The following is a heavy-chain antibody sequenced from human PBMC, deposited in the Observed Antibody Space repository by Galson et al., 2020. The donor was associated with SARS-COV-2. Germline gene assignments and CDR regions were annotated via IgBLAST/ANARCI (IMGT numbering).Heavy chain of an antibody. V-gene: IGHV3-33*01. Sequence: GGSLRLSCAASGFTFSSYGMHWVRQAPGKGLEWVAVIWYDGSNKYYADSVKGRFTISRDNSKNTLYLQMNSLRAEDTAVYYCARGMGIRARMPHWYFDLWGRGTLVTVSS. J-gene: IGHJ2*01. CDR1: GFTFSSYG. CDR2: IWYDGSNK. D-gene: IGHD6-6*01. CDR3: ARGMGIRARMPHWYFDL.